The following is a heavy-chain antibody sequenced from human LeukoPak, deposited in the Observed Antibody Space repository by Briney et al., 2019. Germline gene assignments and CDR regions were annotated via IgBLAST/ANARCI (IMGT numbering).Heavy chain of an antibody. J-gene: IGHJ6*03. CDR2: ISGSGGST. CDR3: AKDPLGITIFGVVKDYYYDMDV. Sequence: GGSLRLSCAASGVSFSSYNMNWGREAPGKGVGWGSAISGSGGSTYYADSVKGRFTISRDNSKNTLYLQMNSLRAEDTAVYYCAKDPLGITIFGVVKDYYYDMDVWGKGTTVTVSS. D-gene: IGHD3-3*01. V-gene: IGHV3-23*01. CDR1: GVSFSSYN.